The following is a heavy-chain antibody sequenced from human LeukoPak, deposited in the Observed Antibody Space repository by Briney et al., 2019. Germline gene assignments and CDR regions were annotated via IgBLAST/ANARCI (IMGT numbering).Heavy chain of an antibody. CDR2: IYYSGST. CDR1: GGSVSSDSYY. J-gene: IGHJ4*02. V-gene: IGHV4-61*01. Sequence: SETLSLTCTVSGGSVSSDSYYWSWIRQPPGKGLEWIGYIYYSGSTNYNPSLKSRVTISVDTSKNQFSLKLSSVTAADTAVYYCARDKEQWPLYYFDYWGQGTLVTVSS. CDR3: ARDKEQWPLYYFDY. D-gene: IGHD6-19*01.